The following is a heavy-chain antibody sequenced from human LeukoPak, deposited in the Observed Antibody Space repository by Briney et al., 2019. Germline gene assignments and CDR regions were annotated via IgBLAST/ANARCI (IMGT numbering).Heavy chain of an antibody. CDR2: ISWNSDRI. Sequence: GRSLRLSCAASGFTFDDYAMHWVRQAPGKGLEWVSGISWNSDRIDYADSVKGRFTISRDNAKNSLYLQMNSLRAEDTALYYCTRGWWSSSWYFDYWGQGTLVTVSS. V-gene: IGHV3-9*01. J-gene: IGHJ4*02. D-gene: IGHD6-13*01. CDR1: GFTFDDYA. CDR3: TRGWWSSSWYFDY.